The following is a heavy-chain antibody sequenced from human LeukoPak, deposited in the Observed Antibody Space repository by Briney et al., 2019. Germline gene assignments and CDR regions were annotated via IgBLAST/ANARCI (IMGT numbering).Heavy chain of an antibody. Sequence: SETLSLTCTVSGGSISSYYWSWIRQPPGKGLEWIGYIYYSGSTNYNPSLKSRVTISVDTSKNQFSLKLNSMTAADTAVYYCARVRIGSGRASDYWGQGSLVTVSS. CDR2: IYYSGST. V-gene: IGHV4-59*01. D-gene: IGHD2-15*01. CDR3: ARVRIGSGRASDY. CDR1: GGSISSYY. J-gene: IGHJ4*02.